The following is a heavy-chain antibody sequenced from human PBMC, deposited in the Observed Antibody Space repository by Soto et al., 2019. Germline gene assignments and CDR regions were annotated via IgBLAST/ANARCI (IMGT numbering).Heavy chain of an antibody. D-gene: IGHD1-1*01. CDR2: IRSRGDRI. CDR3: AKQQGPGTPYYYAMDV. Sequence: PGGSLRLSRTASGCNFISYAMTWVRQAPGKGLEWVSVIRSRGDRIFYADSVQGRFTISRDNSRNTLYLQMNYLSAEDTAVYYCAKQQGPGTPYYYAMDVWGQGTTVTVSS. V-gene: IGHV3-23*01. J-gene: IGHJ6*02. CDR1: GCNFISYA.